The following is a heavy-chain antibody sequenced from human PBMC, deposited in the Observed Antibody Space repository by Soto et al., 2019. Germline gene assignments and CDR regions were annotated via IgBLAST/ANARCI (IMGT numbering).Heavy chain of an antibody. CDR1: GFTFTSSA. CDR2: IVVGSGNT. J-gene: IGHJ4*02. CDR3: AALYNWNQTAVDY. V-gene: IGHV1-58*01. D-gene: IGHD1-20*01. Sequence: SVKVSCKASGFTFTSSAVQWVRQARGQRLEWIGWIVVGSGNTNYAQKSQERVTITRDMSTSTAYMELSSLRSEDTAVYYCAALYNWNQTAVDYWGQGTLVTVSS.